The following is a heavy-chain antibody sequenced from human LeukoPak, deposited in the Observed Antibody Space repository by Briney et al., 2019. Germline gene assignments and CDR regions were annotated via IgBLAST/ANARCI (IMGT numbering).Heavy chain of an antibody. J-gene: IGHJ4*02. CDR1: GVSFSGYY. CDR3: ARKRIPAAIRGYYFDY. Sequence: PSETLSLTCAVYGVSFSGYYWSWIRQPPGKGLEWIGEINHSGSTNYNPSLKSRVTISVDTSKNQFSLKLSSVTAADTAVYYCARKRIPAAIRGYYFDYWGQGTLVTVSS. D-gene: IGHD2-2*02. CDR2: INHSGST. V-gene: IGHV4-34*01.